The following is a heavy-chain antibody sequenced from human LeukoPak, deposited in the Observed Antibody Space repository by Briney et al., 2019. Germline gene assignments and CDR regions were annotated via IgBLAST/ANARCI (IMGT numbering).Heavy chain of an antibody. V-gene: IGHV3-73*01. CDR1: GFTFSGSA. CDR2: IRSKANSYAT. Sequence: GGSLRLSCAASGFTFSGSAMHWVRQASGKGLEWVGRIRSKANSYATAYAASVKGRFTISRDDSKDTAYLQMNSLKTEDTAVYYCTRRDSGSWDFDYWGQGTLVTVSS. CDR3: TRRDSGSWDFDY. J-gene: IGHJ4*02. D-gene: IGHD1-26*01.